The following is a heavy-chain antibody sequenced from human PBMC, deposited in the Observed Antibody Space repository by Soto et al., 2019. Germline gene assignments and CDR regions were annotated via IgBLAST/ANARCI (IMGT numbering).Heavy chain of an antibody. V-gene: IGHV1-69*01. J-gene: IGHJ6*02. Sequence: QVQLVQSGAEVKKPGSSVKVYCEASGGTFSSYPINWVRQAPGQGLEWMGGIIPFFGTSNYAQKFQGIVTITADDSTSTAYMELRSLRSEDTAVYYCARVGHITNYGMAVWGQGTTVTVSS. CDR1: GGTFSSYP. CDR2: IIPFFGTS. D-gene: IGHD1-26*01. CDR3: ARVGHITNYGMAV.